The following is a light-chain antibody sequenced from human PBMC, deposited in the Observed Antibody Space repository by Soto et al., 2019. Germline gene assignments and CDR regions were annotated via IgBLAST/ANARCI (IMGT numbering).Light chain of an antibody. CDR1: QHVTTTY. CDR3: QQYDSSFT. Sequence: IVVTQSPATLSLSPGERATLSCTASQHVTTTYIAWYQQKFGQAPRLLIYGASTRATGTPDRFTGGGFGTDFTLTISRVEPEDFEVYYCQQYDSSFTFGGGTKVEMK. V-gene: IGKV3-20*01. CDR2: GAS. J-gene: IGKJ4*01.